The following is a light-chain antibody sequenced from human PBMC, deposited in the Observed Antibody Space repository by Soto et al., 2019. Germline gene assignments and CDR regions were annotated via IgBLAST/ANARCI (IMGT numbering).Light chain of an antibody. J-gene: IGKJ1*01. CDR1: QDINHY. V-gene: IGKV1-33*01. CDR2: SAV. Sequence: DIHMTPSPSSLSASVGDRVTITCQATQDINHYLNWYQQKAGKAPELLIFSAVNSEAGVTSRFSGSGSGTEYTLTITSVQPEDIATYFCQQYDNVPWTFGQGTKVDIK. CDR3: QQYDNVPWT.